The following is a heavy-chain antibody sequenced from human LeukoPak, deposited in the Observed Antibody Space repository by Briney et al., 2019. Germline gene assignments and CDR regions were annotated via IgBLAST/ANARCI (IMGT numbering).Heavy chain of an antibody. V-gene: IGHV4-39*07. CDR3: ARGPLRVPPDSIVMVTGMRLIDS. J-gene: IGHJ4*02. Sequence: SETLSLTCTVSGGSINSSDYYWGWIRQSPGKGLEWIGNFYYSGSTFYNPSLKSRVTLLVDPSKNQLSLKVSSVTAADTAVYYCARGPLRVPPDSIVMVTGMRLIDSWGQGTLVTVSS. D-gene: IGHD2-21*02. CDR2: FYYSGST. CDR1: GGSINSSDYY.